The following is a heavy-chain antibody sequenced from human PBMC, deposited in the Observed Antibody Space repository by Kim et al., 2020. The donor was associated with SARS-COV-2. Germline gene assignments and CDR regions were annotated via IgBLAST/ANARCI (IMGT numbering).Heavy chain of an antibody. Sequence: SETLSLTCTVSGGSISSSSYYWGWIRQPPGKGLEWIGSIYYSGSTYYNPSLKSRVTISVDTSKNQFSLKLSSVTAADTAVYYCARHGGYSGYGTIDYWGQGTLVTVSS. D-gene: IGHD5-12*01. J-gene: IGHJ4*02. V-gene: IGHV4-39*01. CDR2: IYYSGST. CDR1: GGSISSSSYY. CDR3: ARHGGYSGYGTIDY.